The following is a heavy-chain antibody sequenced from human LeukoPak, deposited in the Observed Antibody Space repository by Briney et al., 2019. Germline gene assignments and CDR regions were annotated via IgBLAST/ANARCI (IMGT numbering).Heavy chain of an antibody. V-gene: IGHV3-23*01. D-gene: IGHD5-12*01. CDR3: AKGYGYRFFFDY. Sequence: PGGSLRLSCAASGFTFSSCAMSWVRQAPGKGLEWVSAISGSGDTTYYADSVKGRFTISRDNSKNTLYLQMNSLRAEDTAVYYCAKGYGYRFFFDYWGQGTLVAVSS. CDR2: ISGSGDTT. CDR1: GFTFSSCA. J-gene: IGHJ4*02.